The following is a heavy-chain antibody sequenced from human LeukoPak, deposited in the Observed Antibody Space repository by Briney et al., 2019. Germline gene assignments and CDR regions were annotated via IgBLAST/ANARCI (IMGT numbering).Heavy chain of an antibody. CDR1: GGSIGTYS. J-gene: IGHJ4*02. CDR2: IYYSGTT. CDR3: ARRLTNYYDSSGYPGIFDY. V-gene: IGHV4-59*12. D-gene: IGHD3-22*01. Sequence: SETLSLTCTVSGGSIGTYSWNWIRQPPGKGLEWIGYIYYSGTTNYNPSLKSRVTISVDTSKNQFSLKLSSVTAADTAVYYCARRLTNYYDSSGYPGIFDYWGQGTLVTVSS.